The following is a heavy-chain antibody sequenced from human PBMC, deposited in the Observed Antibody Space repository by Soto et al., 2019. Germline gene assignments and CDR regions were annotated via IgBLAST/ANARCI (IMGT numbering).Heavy chain of an antibody. Sequence: PGGSLRLSCPGSGFTLSNYGMHWVRQAPGKGLEWVAVVSFDGSEKYYSDSVNGRFTISRDNSKNTLYLQMNSLRAEDTAVYYCAKDFRYYYDSGHRWGDYYFNYWGQGTLVTVSS. CDR2: VSFDGSEK. CDR1: GFTLSNYG. D-gene: IGHD3-22*01. V-gene: IGHV3-30*18. CDR3: AKDFRYYYDSGHRWGDYYFNY. J-gene: IGHJ4*02.